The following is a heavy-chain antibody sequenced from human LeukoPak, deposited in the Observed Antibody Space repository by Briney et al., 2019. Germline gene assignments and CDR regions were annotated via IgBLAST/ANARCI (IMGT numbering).Heavy chain of an antibody. Sequence: SETLSLTCTVSGYSISSGYYWGWIGQPPGKGLEWIGSIYHSGSTYYNPSLKSRVTISVDTSKNQFSLKLSSVTAADTAVYYCAAGSDYWGQGTLVTVSS. CDR3: AAGSDY. V-gene: IGHV4-38-2*02. CDR1: GYSISSGYY. J-gene: IGHJ4*02. CDR2: IYHSGST. D-gene: IGHD6-13*01.